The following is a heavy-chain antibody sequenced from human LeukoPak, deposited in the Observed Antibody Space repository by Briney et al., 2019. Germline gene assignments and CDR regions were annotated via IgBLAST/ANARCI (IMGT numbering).Heavy chain of an antibody. Sequence: GGSLRLSCAASGFTFSSYWMHWVRQAPGKGLVWVSRIKTDGSNTNYADSVKGRFTISRDNAKNTLYLQMNSLRAEDTAVYYCVTAPYGDYYYYRDVWGKGTTVTISS. D-gene: IGHD4-17*01. J-gene: IGHJ6*03. V-gene: IGHV3-74*01. CDR1: GFTFSSYW. CDR3: VTAPYGDYYYYRDV. CDR2: IKTDGSNT.